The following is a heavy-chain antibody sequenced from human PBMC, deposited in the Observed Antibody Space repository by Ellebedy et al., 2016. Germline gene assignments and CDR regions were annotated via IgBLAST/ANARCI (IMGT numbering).Heavy chain of an antibody. CDR1: GFTFSSYA. J-gene: IGHJ4*02. Sequence: GESLKISXAASGFTFSSYAMSWVRQAPGKGLEWVSAISGSGGSTYYVDSVKGRFTISRDNSKNTLYLQMNSLRAEDTAVYYCAKGRALNYYGSGIGYWGQGTLVTVSS. CDR2: ISGSGGST. V-gene: IGHV3-23*01. CDR3: AKGRALNYYGSGIGY. D-gene: IGHD3-10*01.